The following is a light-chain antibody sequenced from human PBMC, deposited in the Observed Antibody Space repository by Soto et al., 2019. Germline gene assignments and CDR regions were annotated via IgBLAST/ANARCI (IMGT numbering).Light chain of an antibody. J-gene: IGKJ4*01. CDR1: QSVVRY. CDR3: QQRYHWPPLT. CDR2: DAT. V-gene: IGKV3-11*01. Sequence: EIVLTQSPVTLSLSPGDTATLSCRASQSVVRYVAWYQQKPGQAPRLLIYDATIRASGIPARFSGSGSGTDFSLTIISLEPEDFALSYCQQRYHWPPLTFGRGTKVEVK.